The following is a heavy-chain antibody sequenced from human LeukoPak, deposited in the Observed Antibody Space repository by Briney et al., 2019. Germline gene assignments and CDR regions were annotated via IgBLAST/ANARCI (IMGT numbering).Heavy chain of an antibody. CDR1: GYTFTSYA. V-gene: IGHV7-4-1*02. CDR3: ARDPLPGYSGYYGMDV. D-gene: IGHD5-12*01. J-gene: IGHJ6*02. Sequence: ASVKVSCKASGYTFTSYAMNWVRQAPGQGLEWMGWINTNTGNPTYAQGFTGRFVFSLDTSVSTAYLQISSLKAEDTAVYYCARDPLPGYSGYYGMDVRGQGTTVTVSS. CDR2: INTNTGNP.